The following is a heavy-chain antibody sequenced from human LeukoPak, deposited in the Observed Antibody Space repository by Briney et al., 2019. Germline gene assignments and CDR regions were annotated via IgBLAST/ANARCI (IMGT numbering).Heavy chain of an antibody. Sequence: SETLSLTCAVSGGSISSGGYSWSWIRQPPGKGLEWIGYIYHSGSTYYNPSLKSRVTIPVDRSKNQFSLKLSSVTAADTAVYYCARDAGVGYFDYWGQGTLVTVSS. D-gene: IGHD1-26*01. V-gene: IGHV4-30-2*01. CDR2: IYHSGST. J-gene: IGHJ4*02. CDR1: GGSISSGGYS. CDR3: ARDAGVGYFDY.